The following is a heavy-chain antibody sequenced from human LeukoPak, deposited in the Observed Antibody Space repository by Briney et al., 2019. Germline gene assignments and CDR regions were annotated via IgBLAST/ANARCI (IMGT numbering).Heavy chain of an antibody. V-gene: IGHV4-34*01. D-gene: IGHD2-15*01. Sequence: SETLSFTGAVYGGSFSGYYWSWIRQPPGKGLEGIGEINHSGSTNYNPSLKSRVTISVDTSKNQFSLKLSSVTAADTAVYYCARGIVVVVAASTNWFDPWGQGTLVTVSS. J-gene: IGHJ5*02. CDR3: ARGIVVVVAASTNWFDP. CDR1: GGSFSGYY. CDR2: INHSGST.